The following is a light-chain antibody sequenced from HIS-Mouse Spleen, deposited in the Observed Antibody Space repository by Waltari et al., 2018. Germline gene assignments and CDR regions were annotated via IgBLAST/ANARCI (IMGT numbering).Light chain of an antibody. Sequence: SYELTQPPSVSVSPGQPARITCSGDALPKKYAYWYQQKSGQAPVLVIYEDIKRPSGIPERFSGSSSGTMATLTISGAQVEDEADYYCYSTDSSGNHRVFGGGTKLTVL. CDR1: ALPKKY. J-gene: IGLJ2*01. CDR2: EDI. V-gene: IGLV3-10*01. CDR3: YSTDSSGNHRV.